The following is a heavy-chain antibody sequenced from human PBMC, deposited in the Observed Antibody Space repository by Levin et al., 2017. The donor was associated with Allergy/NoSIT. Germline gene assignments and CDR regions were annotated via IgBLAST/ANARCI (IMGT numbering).Heavy chain of an antibody. J-gene: IGHJ4*02. V-gene: IGHV3-23*01. CDR1: GFTFNSCA. D-gene: IGHD3/OR15-3a*01. CDR2: ISGSGSGT. Sequence: PGGSLRLSCAASGFTFNSCAMNWVRQAPGKGLEWLSAISGSGSGTYYADSVKGRFTISRDNSKNTLYLQMNSLRAEDTAVYSLSKAPAVATSCWTAYYPGFDFWGQGTLVTVSS. CDR3: SKAPAVATSCWTAYYPGFDF.